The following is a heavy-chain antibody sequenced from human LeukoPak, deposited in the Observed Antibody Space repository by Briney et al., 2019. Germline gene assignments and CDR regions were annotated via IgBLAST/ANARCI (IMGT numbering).Heavy chain of an antibody. D-gene: IGHD2-15*01. CDR3: AKDFSSFALDV. V-gene: IGHV3-9*01. CDR2: ISWNSNSI. CDR1: GFTFDDYV. Sequence: GGSLRLSCAASGFTFDDYVMHWVRQAPGKGLEWVSSISWNSNSIGYADSVKGRFTISRDNAKNSLYLQMNSLGAEDTALYYCAKDFSSFALDVWGQGTTVTVSS. J-gene: IGHJ6*02.